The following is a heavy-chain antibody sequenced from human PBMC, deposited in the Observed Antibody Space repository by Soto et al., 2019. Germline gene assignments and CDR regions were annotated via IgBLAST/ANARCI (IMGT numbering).Heavy chain of an antibody. CDR1: GFTFITYG. J-gene: IGHJ4*02. D-gene: IGHD6-19*01. CDR2: ISYDGTNK. Sequence: QVQLVESGGGVVQPGRSLRLSCTASGFTFITYGMHWVRQAPGKGLEWVAVISYDGTNKYYADSVKGRFTISRDNSKNTLYLHMNSLRVDDTAVYYCAKVGSSGVGGYWGQGTLVTVSS. CDR3: AKVGSSGVGGY. V-gene: IGHV3-30*05.